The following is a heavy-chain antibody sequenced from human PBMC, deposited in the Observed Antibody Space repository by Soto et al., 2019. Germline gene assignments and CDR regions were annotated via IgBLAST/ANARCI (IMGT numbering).Heavy chain of an antibody. Sequence: SETLSLTFTVSGGSISSYYWSWIRQPPGKGLEWIGYIYYSGSTNYNPSLKSRVTIPVDTSKNQFSLKLSSVTAADTAVYYCARATYEFWSGRFDYWGQGTLVTVSS. CDR3: ARATYEFWSGRFDY. V-gene: IGHV4-59*01. J-gene: IGHJ4*02. CDR2: IYYSGST. D-gene: IGHD3-3*01. CDR1: GGSISSYY.